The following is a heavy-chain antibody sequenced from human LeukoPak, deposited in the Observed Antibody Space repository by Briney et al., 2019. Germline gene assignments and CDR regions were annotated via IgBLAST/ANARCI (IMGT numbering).Heavy chain of an antibody. CDR2: IIPIFGTA. J-gene: IGHJ6*03. CDR3: AREGIAAAGGYMDV. D-gene: IGHD6-13*01. CDR1: GGTFSSYA. Sequence: GASVKVSCKASGGTFSSYAISWERQAPGQGLEWMGGIIPIFGTANYAQKFQGRVTITTDESTSTAYMELSSLRSEDTAVYYCAREGIAAAGGYMDVWGKGTTVTVSS. V-gene: IGHV1-69*05.